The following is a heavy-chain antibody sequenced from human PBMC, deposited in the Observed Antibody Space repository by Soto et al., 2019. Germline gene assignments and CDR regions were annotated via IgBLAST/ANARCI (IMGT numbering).Heavy chain of an antibody. J-gene: IGHJ5*02. CDR2: ISAYNGNT. Sequence: QVQLVQSGAEVKKPGASVKVSCKASGYTFTSYGISWVRQAPGQGLEWMGWISAYNGNTNYAQKLQGRVTMSPDTSPSTASMELRSLRSDDTAVYYCERDPDPHYCSGGSCSSHWFDPWGQGTLVTVSS. V-gene: IGHV1-18*01. CDR3: ERDPDPHYCSGGSCSSHWFDP. CDR1: GYTFTSYG. D-gene: IGHD2-15*01.